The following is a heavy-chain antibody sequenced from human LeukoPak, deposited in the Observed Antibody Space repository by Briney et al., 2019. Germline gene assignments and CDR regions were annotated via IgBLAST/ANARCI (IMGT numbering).Heavy chain of an antibody. D-gene: IGHD3-22*01. CDR1: GDSISSQY. V-gene: IGHV4-59*11. J-gene: IGHJ5*02. CDR3: ARDHYYDASGYYYRWFEP. CDR2: VFHTEIT. Sequence: SETLSLTCTVSGDSISSQYWSWIRQPPGKGLEWIGFVFHTEITNYNPSLKSRVTISIDTSKNQFSLKLSSVTAADTAVYFCARDHYYDASGYYYRWFEPWGQGILVTVYS.